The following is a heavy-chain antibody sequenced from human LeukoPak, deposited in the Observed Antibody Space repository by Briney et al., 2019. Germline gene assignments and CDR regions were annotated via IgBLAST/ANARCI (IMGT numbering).Heavy chain of an antibody. J-gene: IGHJ5*02. Sequence: ASVKVSCKASGYTFTSYGISWVRQAPGQGLEWMGWISAYNGNTIYAQKFQGRVTMTEDTSTDTAYMELSSLRSEDTAVYYCATDHEGTAFDPWGQGTLVTVSS. D-gene: IGHD1/OR15-1a*01. CDR1: GYTFTSYG. CDR2: ISAYNGNT. V-gene: IGHV1-18*01. CDR3: ATDHEGTAFDP.